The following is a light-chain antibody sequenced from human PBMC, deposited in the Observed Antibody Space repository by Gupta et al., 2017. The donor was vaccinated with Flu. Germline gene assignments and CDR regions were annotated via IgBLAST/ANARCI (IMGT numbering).Light chain of an antibody. J-gene: IGLJ1*01. CDR1: SKDGGNYNR. V-gene: IGLV2-18*02. Sequence: TSKDGGNYNRVSGYQQAPGTAPKLMIYEVSVRPSGVTDRFTGYKSGNTASLTISGLQAEDDAEFYGSSYTTSSTYVFVTGIKVTVL. CDR2: EVS. CDR3: SSYTTSSTYV.